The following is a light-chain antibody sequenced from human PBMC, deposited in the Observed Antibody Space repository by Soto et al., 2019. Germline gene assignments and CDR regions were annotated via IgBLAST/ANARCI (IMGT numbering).Light chain of an antibody. CDR2: DVS. V-gene: IGLV2-14*01. CDR1: SSDVGGYNY. Sequence: QSVLAPPASVSWSPGQSITISCTGTSSDVGGYNYVSWYQQHPGKAPKLMIYDVSNRPSGVSNRFSGSKSGNTASLTISGLQAEDGADYYCSSYTSSSTLVFGTGTKVTVL. J-gene: IGLJ1*01. CDR3: SSYTSSSTLV.